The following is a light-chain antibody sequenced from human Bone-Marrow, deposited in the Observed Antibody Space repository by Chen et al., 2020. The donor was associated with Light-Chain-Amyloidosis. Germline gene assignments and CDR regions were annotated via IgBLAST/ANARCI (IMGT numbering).Light chain of an antibody. CDR2: EVT. CDR1: SKDVGGDTH. Sequence: SALPQPPSVSGSPGRSLTIPCTGTSKDVGGDTHVSWYQQHPDNAPKLMIYEVTKRPAWVPDRFAGSNADNTAPLTISGLQTEDEADYCCSSYTITNTLVFGRGTRVTVL. J-gene: IGLJ1*01. V-gene: IGLV2-14*01. CDR3: SSYTITNTLV.